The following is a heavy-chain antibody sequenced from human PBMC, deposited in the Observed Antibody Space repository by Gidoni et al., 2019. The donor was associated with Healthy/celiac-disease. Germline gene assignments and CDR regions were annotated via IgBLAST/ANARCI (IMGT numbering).Heavy chain of an antibody. CDR1: GFTFSSYG. D-gene: IGHD6-6*01. CDR2: ISYDGSNK. Sequence: QVQLVESGGGVVQPGRSLRLSCAASGFTFSSYGMHWVRQAPGKGLEWVAVISYDGSNKYYADSVKGRFTISRDNSKNTLYLQMNSLRAEDTAVYYCAKDHIEYSSSPTDYWGQGTLVTVSS. CDR3: AKDHIEYSSSPTDY. V-gene: IGHV3-30*18. J-gene: IGHJ4*02.